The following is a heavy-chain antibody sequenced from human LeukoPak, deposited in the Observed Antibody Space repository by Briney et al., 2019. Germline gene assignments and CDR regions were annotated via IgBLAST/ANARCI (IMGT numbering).Heavy chain of an antibody. V-gene: IGHV3-48*01. Sequence: GGSLRLSCAASGFTFSSYTMNWVRQAPGKGLEWVSYIDIGSNTIYYADSVKGRFTISRDNAKNSLYPQMNSLRVEDTAVYYCARGPPLFDPWGQGTLVTVSS. J-gene: IGHJ5*02. CDR2: IDIGSNTI. CDR1: GFTFSSYT. CDR3: ARGPPLFDP.